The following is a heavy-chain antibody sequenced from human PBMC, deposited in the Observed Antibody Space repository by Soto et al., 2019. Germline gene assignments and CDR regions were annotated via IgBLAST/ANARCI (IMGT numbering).Heavy chain of an antibody. V-gene: IGHV4-4*07. Sequence: SETLSLTCTFSVGAISTYYWTCIRHPAGKGLEWIGRIYSSGSTKYNPSLQSRVTMSLDTSNNQFSLRLTSVTAADTAVYYCERGKRSYDWFEPWGQGTLVIVS. CDR1: VGAISTYY. J-gene: IGHJ5*02. CDR3: ERGKRSYDWFEP. CDR2: IYSSGST. D-gene: IGHD3-16*01.